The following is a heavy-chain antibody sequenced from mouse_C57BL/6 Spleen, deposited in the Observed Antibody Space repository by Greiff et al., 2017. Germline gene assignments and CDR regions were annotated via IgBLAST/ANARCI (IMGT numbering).Heavy chain of an antibody. Sequence: VQVVESGPGLVQPSQSLSITCTVSGFSLTSYGVHWVRQSPGKGLEWLGVIWSGGSTDYNAAFISRLSISKDNSKSQVFFKMTSLQADDTAIYYCSTPPYGSSRYAMDYWGQGTSVTVSS. CDR3: STPPYGSSRYAMDY. D-gene: IGHD1-1*01. J-gene: IGHJ4*01. CDR2: IWSGGST. CDR1: GFSLTSYG. V-gene: IGHV2-2*01.